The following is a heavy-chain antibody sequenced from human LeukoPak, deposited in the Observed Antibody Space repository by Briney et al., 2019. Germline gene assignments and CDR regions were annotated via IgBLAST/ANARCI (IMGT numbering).Heavy chain of an antibody. D-gene: IGHD4-23*01. J-gene: IGHJ4*02. V-gene: IGHV4-59*01. CDR1: ISTYY. Sequence: SETLSLTCTASISTYYWSWIRQSPGKGLEWIGYVYFAGSTNYNPSLKSRVTFSVHTSKNQFSLKLWSVTAADTAVYYCARYYGGSGGELLFFDYWGRGTLVTVSS. CDR2: VYFAGST. CDR3: ARYYGGSGGELLFFDY.